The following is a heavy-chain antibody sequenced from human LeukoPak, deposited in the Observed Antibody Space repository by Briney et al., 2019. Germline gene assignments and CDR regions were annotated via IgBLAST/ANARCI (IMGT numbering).Heavy chain of an antibody. J-gene: IGHJ6*03. V-gene: IGHV1-69*05. CDR3: ARTVLGDERTRYYYYYYYMDV. Sequence: SVKVSCKASGYTFSSNGIAWVRQAPGQGLEWMGGIIPIFGTANYAQKFQGRVTITTDESTSTAYMELSSLRSEDTAVYYCARTVLGDERTRYYYYYYYMDVWGKGTTVTVSS. CDR1: GYTFSSNG. D-gene: IGHD2-21*01. CDR2: IIPIFGTA.